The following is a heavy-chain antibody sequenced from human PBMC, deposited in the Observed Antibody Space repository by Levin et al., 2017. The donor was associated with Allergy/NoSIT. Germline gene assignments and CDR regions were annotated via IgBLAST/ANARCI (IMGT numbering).Heavy chain of an antibody. Sequence: GGSLRLSCAASGFTFSNYAMRWVLQAPGKGLEWVSGISDSGDNTYYADSVKGRFTISRDNSKDTVSLHMSSLRVEDTAVYFCAKEGGRAEAAAGGFGYYYYGLDVWGQGTTVTVSS. CDR1: GFTFSNYA. V-gene: IGHV3-23*01. CDR2: ISDSGDNT. J-gene: IGHJ6*02. D-gene: IGHD6-13*01. CDR3: AKEGGRAEAAAGGFGYYYYGLDV.